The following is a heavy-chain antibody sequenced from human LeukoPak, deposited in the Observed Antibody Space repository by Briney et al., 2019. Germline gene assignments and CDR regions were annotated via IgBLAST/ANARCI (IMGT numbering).Heavy chain of an antibody. CDR3: ARDPSRRLPWERSGGSCYVVH. J-gene: IGHJ4*02. CDR1: GFTFSDYY. D-gene: IGHD2-15*01. CDR2: ISSSGSTI. Sequence: PGGSLRLSCAASGFTFSDYYMSWIRRAPGKGLEWVSYISSSGSTIYYADSVKGRFTISRDNAKNSLYLQMNSLRAEDTAVYYCARDPSRRLPWERSGGSCYVVHWGQGTLVTVSS. V-gene: IGHV3-11*01.